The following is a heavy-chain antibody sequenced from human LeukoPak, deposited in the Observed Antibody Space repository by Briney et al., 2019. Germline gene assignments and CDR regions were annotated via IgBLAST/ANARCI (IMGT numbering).Heavy chain of an antibody. CDR3: ARGYNYGYFDY. D-gene: IGHD5-24*01. CDR1: GGSISSYY. Sequence: SETLSLTCTVSGGSISSYYWSWIRQPPGKGLEWIGYIYYSGSTNYNPSLKSQVPISVDTSKNQFSLKLSSVTAADTAVYYCARGYNYGYFDYWGQGTLVTVSS. J-gene: IGHJ4*02. CDR2: IYYSGST. V-gene: IGHV4-59*01.